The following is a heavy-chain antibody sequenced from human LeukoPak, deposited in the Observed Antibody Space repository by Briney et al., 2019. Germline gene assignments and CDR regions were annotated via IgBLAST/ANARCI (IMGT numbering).Heavy chain of an antibody. CDR2: MNPNSGNT. Sequence: VASVTVSCKASGYTFTSYDINWVRQATGQGLEWMGWMNPNSGNTGYAQKFQGRVTMTRNTSISTAYMELSSLRSEDTAVYYCARGHNWNDVGSDYWGQGTLVTVSS. V-gene: IGHV1-8*01. CDR1: GYTFTSYD. CDR3: ARGHNWNDVGSDY. D-gene: IGHD1-20*01. J-gene: IGHJ4*02.